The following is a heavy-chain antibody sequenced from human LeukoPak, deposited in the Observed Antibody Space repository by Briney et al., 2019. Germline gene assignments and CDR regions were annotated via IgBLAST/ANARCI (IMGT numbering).Heavy chain of an antibody. V-gene: IGHV3-23*01. CDR2: ISGSGGST. J-gene: IGHJ4*02. CDR3: AKNGGGQCYSHLDS. CDR1: GFTFSNYA. Sequence: GGSLRLSCAASGFTFSNYAMTWVRQAPGKGLEWVSGISGSGGSTYYVDSMKGRFTISRDNSKNTLYLQMNSLREEDTALYFCAKNGGGQCYSHLDSWGQGNLVTVSS. D-gene: IGHD2-21*01.